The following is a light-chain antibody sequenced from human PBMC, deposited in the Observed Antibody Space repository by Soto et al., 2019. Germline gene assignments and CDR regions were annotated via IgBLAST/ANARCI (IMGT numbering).Light chain of an antibody. V-gene: IGKV3-20*01. CDR3: QQKLT. Sequence: EIVLTQSPDTLSLSPGERATLSCRASQSVSSSYLAWYQQKPGQAPRLLIYGASSRATGIPDRFSGSVSGTDFTLTISRLEPEDFAVYYCQQKLTFGGGTKVEIK. J-gene: IGKJ4*01. CDR1: QSVSSSY. CDR2: GAS.